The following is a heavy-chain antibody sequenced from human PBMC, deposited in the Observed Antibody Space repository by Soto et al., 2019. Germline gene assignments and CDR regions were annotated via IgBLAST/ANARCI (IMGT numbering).Heavy chain of an antibody. D-gene: IGHD6-19*01. CDR1: GGSFSGYY. CDR2: INHSGST. Sequence: PSETLSLICAVYGGSFSGYYWSWIRQPPGKGLEWIGEINHSGSTNYNPSLKSRVTISVDTSKNQFSLKLSSVTAADTAVYYCARQPGRTAVAGTYYYYGMDVWGQGTTVTVSS. V-gene: IGHV4-34*01. J-gene: IGHJ6*02. CDR3: ARQPGRTAVAGTYYYYGMDV.